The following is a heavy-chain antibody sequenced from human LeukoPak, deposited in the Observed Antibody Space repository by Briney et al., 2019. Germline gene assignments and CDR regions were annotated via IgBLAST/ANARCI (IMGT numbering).Heavy chain of an antibody. Sequence: EGSLRLSCAASGFTCRTYGMNWLRQAPGKGLEGVSYISDNSRHIYYADSVKGRFTISRDYAKNSLYLQMNSLRDEDTAVYCCARDLTGWGAMDVWGQGTTVTVSS. V-gene: IGHV3-48*02. CDR2: ISDNSRHI. D-gene: IGHD6-19*01. J-gene: IGHJ6*01. CDR3: ARDLTGWGAMDV. CDR1: GFTCRTYG.